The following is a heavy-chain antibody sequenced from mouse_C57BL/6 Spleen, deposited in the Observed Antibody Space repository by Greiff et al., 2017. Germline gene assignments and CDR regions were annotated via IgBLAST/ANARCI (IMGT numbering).Heavy chain of an antibody. CDR1: GYTFTSYG. Sequence: QVQLQQSGAELARPGASVKLSCKASGYTFTSYGISWVKQRTGQGLEWIGEIYPRSGNTYYNEKFKGKATLTADKSSSTAYMELRSLTSEDSAVYFCASWWEGYWGQGTTLTVSS. CDR3: ASWWEGY. J-gene: IGHJ2*01. V-gene: IGHV1-81*01. D-gene: IGHD1-1*02. CDR2: IYPRSGNT.